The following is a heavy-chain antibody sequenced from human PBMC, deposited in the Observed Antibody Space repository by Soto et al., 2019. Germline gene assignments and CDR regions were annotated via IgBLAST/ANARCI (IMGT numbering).Heavy chain of an antibody. CDR3: ASDPYHVLMVNAPNLDGMDV. D-gene: IGHD2-8*01. Sequence: QVQLVQSGAEVKKPGASVKVSCKASGYTFTTYDISWVRQAPGQGLEWMGRISTYNGNTNYPQSLQGRLTMTTDTSTTTAYMELRSLRSDATAVYYCASDPYHVLMVNAPNLDGMDVWGQGTTVTVSS. J-gene: IGHJ6*02. CDR2: ISTYNGNT. V-gene: IGHV1-18*01. CDR1: GYTFTTYD.